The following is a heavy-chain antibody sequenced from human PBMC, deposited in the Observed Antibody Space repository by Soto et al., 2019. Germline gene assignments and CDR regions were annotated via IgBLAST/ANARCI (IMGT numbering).Heavy chain of an antibody. CDR2: IYSGGST. CDR1: GFTVSNNY. J-gene: IGHJ4*02. Sequence: EVQLVESGGGFIQPGGSLRLSCAASGFTVSNNYMRWVRQAPGKGLEWVSLIYSGGSTHYADSVKGRFTISRDNSKNTLYLQMNSLRVEDTAVYYCARDPPGIAASGGGGWGQGTLVTVSS. V-gene: IGHV3-53*01. CDR3: ARDPPGIAASGGGG. D-gene: IGHD6-13*01.